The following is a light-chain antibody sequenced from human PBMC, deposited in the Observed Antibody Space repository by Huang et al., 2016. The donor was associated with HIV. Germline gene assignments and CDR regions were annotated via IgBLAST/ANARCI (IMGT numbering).Light chain of an antibody. CDR2: GAF. CDR1: QSVGTN. J-gene: IGKJ2*02. CDR3: QQYNNWPPST. Sequence: EIVMTQSPATLSVSPGERATLPCRASQSVGTNLAWYQQKPGQAPRLLIYGAFTRATGIPARFSGSGSGTEFTLIISSLQSEDFAVYYCQQYNNWPPSTFGQGTKLEIK. V-gene: IGKV3-15*01.